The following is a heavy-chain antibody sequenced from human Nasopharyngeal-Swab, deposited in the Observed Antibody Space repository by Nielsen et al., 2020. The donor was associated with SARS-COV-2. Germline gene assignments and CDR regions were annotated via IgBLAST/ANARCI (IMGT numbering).Heavy chain of an antibody. CDR2: ISHDGRGN. V-gene: IGHV3-30*03. CDR1: GYSFSSYG. D-gene: IGHD2/OR15-2a*01. CDR3: ARWNNRGAGGTYEMDV. Sequence: GESLNISCAASGYSFSSYGMHWVRQAPGKGLEWVAVISHDGRGNVYADSVKGRFTISRDNSTLYLQMDSLRAEDTAVYYCARWNNRGAGGTYEMDVWGQGTTVTVSS. J-gene: IGHJ6*02.